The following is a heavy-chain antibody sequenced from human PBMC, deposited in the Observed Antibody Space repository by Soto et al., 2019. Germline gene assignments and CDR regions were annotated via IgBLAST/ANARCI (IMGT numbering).Heavy chain of an antibody. J-gene: IGHJ4*02. D-gene: IGHD5-18*01. CDR2: ISSNTGNT. V-gene: IGHV1-18*01. Sequence: ASVKVSCKASGGTFSSYTISWVRQAPGQGLEWMGWISSNTGNTNYAQKLQGRVTMTTDTSTSTAYMELRNLRSDDTAIYFCARDLGYNYRPYYFDNRGQGTLVTVSS. CDR1: GGTFSSYT. CDR3: ARDLGYNYRPYYFDN.